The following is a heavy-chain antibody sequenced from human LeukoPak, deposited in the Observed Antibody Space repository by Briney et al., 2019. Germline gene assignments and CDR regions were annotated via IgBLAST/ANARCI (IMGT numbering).Heavy chain of an antibody. CDR1: GHTFTGYY. CDR2: ISTYNGNT. CDR3: ARGYCTNGVCYHFDY. D-gene: IGHD2-8*01. J-gene: IGHJ4*02. Sequence: ASVKVSCKASGHTFTGYYMHWVRQAPGQGLEWMGWISTYNGNTNYAHILQGRVTMTTDTSTSTAYMELRSLRSDDTAVYYCARGYCTNGVCYHFDYWGQGTLVTVSS. V-gene: IGHV1-18*04.